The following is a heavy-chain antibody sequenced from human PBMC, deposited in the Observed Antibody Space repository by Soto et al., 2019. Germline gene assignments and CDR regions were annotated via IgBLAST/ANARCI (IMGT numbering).Heavy chain of an antibody. V-gene: IGHV3-33*01. J-gene: IGHJ4*02. D-gene: IGHD3-10*01. CDR3: ARERGFCRGVLRYYLDY. Sequence: QVKLVESGGGVVQPGGSLRLSCAASGYSFRSYGMHWVRQAPGKGLDWVALIWYDGSNEYYADSVQGRFTTSRDNSETTVYLQMNSLSVEDTAIYYCARERGFCRGVLRYYLDYWGQGTLVTVSS. CDR1: GYSFRSYG. CDR2: IWYDGSNE.